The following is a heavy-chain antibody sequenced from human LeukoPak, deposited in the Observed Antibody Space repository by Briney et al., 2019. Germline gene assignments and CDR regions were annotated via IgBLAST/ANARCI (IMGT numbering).Heavy chain of an antibody. D-gene: IGHD2-2*01. CDR1: GFTFSNYA. J-gene: IGHJ4*02. CDR2: INGSGDGT. V-gene: IGHV3-23*01. Sequence: GGSLTLSCAASGFTFSNYALSWVRQPPTKGLDRVSIINGSGDGTYYADSVKGRFTITRDYSKTTLYLQMNSPRAEDTAVYDCAKIQFQLPPATWPSIHWGQGNRAPVTS. CDR3: AKIQFQLPPATWPSIH.